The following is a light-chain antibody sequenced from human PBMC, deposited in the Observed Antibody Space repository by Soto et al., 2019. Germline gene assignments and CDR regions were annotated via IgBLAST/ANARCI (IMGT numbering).Light chain of an antibody. J-gene: IGKJ1*01. V-gene: IGKV1-5*03. CDR1: ESVKSW. CDR2: KAS. Sequence: DIQMTQSPSTLSASIGDRVTITCRASESVKSWLAWYQQKAGKAPKFLIYKASTLESGVPSRFSGSGSGTEFTLTISSLQPDDFASYYCQQYNSYTSWTFGQGTKVDIK. CDR3: QQYNSYTSWT.